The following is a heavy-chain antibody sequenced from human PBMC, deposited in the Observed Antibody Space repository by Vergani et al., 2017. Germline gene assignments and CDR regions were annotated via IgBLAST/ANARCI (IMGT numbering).Heavy chain of an antibody. V-gene: IGHV3-21*02. CDR3: ARGLWDCTHIRCSPPSY. D-gene: IGHD2-8*01. J-gene: IGHJ4*02. CDR1: GFSFSSYS. Sequence: EVQLVESGGGLVKPGGSLRLSCAASGFSFSSYSMNWVRQAPGKGLEWVASISGSSSYVFYRDSVEGRFTITRDNAKKSVYLQMNSLRAEDTAMYFCARGLWDCTHIRCSPPSYWVQGTQVTVSS. CDR2: ISGSSSYV.